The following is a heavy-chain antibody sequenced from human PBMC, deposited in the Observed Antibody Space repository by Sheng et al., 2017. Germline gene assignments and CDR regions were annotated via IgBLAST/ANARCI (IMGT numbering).Heavy chain of an antibody. J-gene: IGHJ3*02. CDR2: INPNSGGT. D-gene: IGHD3-22*01. V-gene: IGHV1-2*02. Sequence: QVQLVQSGAEVKKPGASVKVSCKASGYTFTGYYMHWVRQAPGQGLEWMGWINPNSGGTNYAQKFQGRVTMTRDTSISTAYMELSRLRSDDTAVYYCATTYYYDSSGSDDAFDIWGQGTMVTVSS. CDR3: ATTYYYDSSGSDDAFDI. CDR1: GYTFTGYY.